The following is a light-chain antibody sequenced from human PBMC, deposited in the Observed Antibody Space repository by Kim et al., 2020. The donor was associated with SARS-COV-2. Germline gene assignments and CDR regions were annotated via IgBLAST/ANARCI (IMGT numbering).Light chain of an antibody. CDR1: SSDVGGYNL. CDR3: CSYAGSGTWV. J-gene: IGLJ3*02. CDR2: EAS. Sequence: GPSITISWTGTSSDVGGYNLVSWHQQQPGQVPKLMIYEASKRPSGVSVRFSGSKSGNTTSLTISDLQAEDEADYYCCSYAGSGTWVFGAGTQLTVL. V-gene: IGLV2-23*01.